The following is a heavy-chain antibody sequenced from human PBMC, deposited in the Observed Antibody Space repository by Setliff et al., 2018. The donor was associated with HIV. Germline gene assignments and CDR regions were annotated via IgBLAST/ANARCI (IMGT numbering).Heavy chain of an antibody. D-gene: IGHD5-12*01. CDR3: ATPGYDDDVFGYFRF. J-gene: IGHJ1*01. CDR2: IYSTGRT. V-gene: IGHV4-39*01. CDR1: GGLISSSGSY. Sequence: SETLSLTCTVSGGLISSSGSYWGWIRQPPGRGLEWIGNIYSTGRTYYKLSLESRVTISIDTSKNQLSLNVNSVTAADTATYYCATPGYDDDVFGYFRFWGRGTLVTVSS.